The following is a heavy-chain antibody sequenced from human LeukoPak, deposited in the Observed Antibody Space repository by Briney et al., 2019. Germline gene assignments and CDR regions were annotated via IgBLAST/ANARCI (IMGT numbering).Heavy chain of an antibody. CDR3: AKWMGRDS. J-gene: IGHJ4*02. Sequence: GGSLRLSCAASGFSFRTHWMSWVRQAPGKGLEWVANINQDGRKKFYVDSVEGRFTISRDDAKTSLFLQMNSLRVEDTAVYYCAKWMGRDSWGQGALVTVSS. D-gene: IGHD6-19*01. V-gene: IGHV3-7*02. CDR2: INQDGRKK. CDR1: GFSFRTHW.